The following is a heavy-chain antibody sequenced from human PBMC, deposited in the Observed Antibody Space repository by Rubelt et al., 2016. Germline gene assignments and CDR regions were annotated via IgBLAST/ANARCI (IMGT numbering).Heavy chain of an antibody. V-gene: IGHV4-61*01. D-gene: IGHD5-12*01. CDR1: GSSLSSGYY. Sequence: QVQLQETGPGLVKSSETLSLTCTVSGSSLSSGYYWGWIRQPPGKGLEWIGYIYYSGSTNYNPSLKSRGTISVDTSKNQFSLKLSAVTAADTAVYYCARGYSGYDPDNYFDYWGQGTLVTVSS. J-gene: IGHJ4*02. CDR3: ARGYSGYDPDNYFDY. CDR2: IYYSGST.